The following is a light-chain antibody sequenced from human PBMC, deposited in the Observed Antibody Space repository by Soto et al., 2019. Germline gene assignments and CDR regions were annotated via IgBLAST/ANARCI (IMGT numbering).Light chain of an antibody. CDR3: QQYGSSEII. CDR2: SSS. Sequence: ELVLTQSPGTLSLSPGDRATLSCRASQSVSSTYLAWYQQRPGQAPRLLIYSSSSRASGIPDRFSGSGSGTDFTLTISRLEPEDFAVFYCQQYGSSEIIFGQGTRLEIK. V-gene: IGKV3-20*01. CDR1: QSVSSTY. J-gene: IGKJ5*01.